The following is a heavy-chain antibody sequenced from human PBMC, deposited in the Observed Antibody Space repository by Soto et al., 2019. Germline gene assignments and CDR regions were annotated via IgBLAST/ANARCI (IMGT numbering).Heavy chain of an antibody. CDR1: GGTFSSYA. V-gene: IGHV1-69*01. J-gene: IGHJ6*02. D-gene: IGHD2-15*01. Sequence: QVQLVQSVAEVKKPGSSVKVSCKASGGTFSSYAISWVRQAPGQGLEWMGGIIPIFGTANHAQKFQGRVTLDADDATSKAYMELSSLRSEYTAVYYCAGAGGGSSYYYYGMDVWGQGTTVTVSS. CDR3: AGAGGGSSYYYYGMDV. CDR2: IIPIFGTA.